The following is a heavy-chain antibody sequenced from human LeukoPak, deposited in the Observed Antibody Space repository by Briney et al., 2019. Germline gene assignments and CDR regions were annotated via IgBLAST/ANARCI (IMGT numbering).Heavy chain of an antibody. CDR2: ISWNSGGI. J-gene: IGHJ4*02. CDR3: AKYLMGYQSTYYDFWSGHHGGY. D-gene: IGHD3-3*01. CDR1: RFTFDDYA. Sequence: GGSLRLSCAASRFTFDDYAMQWVRHAPGKGLEWVSGISWNSGGIDYAGSVKGRFTISRDNAKNSLYLQMNSLRADDTALYYCAKYLMGYQSTYYDFWSGHHGGYWGQGTLVTVSS. V-gene: IGHV3-9*01.